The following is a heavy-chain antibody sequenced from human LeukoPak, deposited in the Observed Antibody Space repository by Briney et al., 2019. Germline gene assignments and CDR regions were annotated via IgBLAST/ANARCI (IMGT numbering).Heavy chain of an antibody. CDR1: GFTFSSYN. CDR2: ISSTSRSYI. V-gene: IGHV3-21*01. D-gene: IGHD5-12*01. Sequence: PGGSLRLACAASGFTFSSYNMNWVSQAPGKGLEWVSSISSTSRSYIYYADSVKGRFTISRDNAKNSLYLQMNSLRAEDTAVYYCAREHSGYDFPGRDYYYMDVWGKGTTVTVSS. J-gene: IGHJ6*03. CDR3: AREHSGYDFPGRDYYYMDV.